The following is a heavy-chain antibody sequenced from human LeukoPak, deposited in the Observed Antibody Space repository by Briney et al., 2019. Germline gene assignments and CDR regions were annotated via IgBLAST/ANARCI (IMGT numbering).Heavy chain of an antibody. CDR2: INHSGST. Sequence: SETLSLTCAVYGGSFSGYYWSWIRQPPGKGLEWIGEINHSGSTNYNPSLKSRATISVDTSKNQFSLKLSSVTAADTAVYYCARALRDGDYVRAPGNYYWYFDLWGRGTLVTVSS. CDR1: GGSFSGYY. J-gene: IGHJ2*01. CDR3: ARALRDGDYVRAPGNYYWYFDL. V-gene: IGHV4-34*01. D-gene: IGHD4-17*01.